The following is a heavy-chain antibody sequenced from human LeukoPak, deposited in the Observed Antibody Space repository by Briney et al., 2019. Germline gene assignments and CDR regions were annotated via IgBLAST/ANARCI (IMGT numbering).Heavy chain of an antibody. J-gene: IGHJ6*04. Sequence: GGSLRLSCAASGFTFDDYAMHWVRQAPGMGLEWVSGISWNSGSIVYADSVKGRFTISRDNAKNSLYLQMNSLRAEDTAVYYCAELGITMIGGVWGKGTTVTISS. CDR1: GFTFDDYA. CDR2: ISWNSGSI. V-gene: IGHV3-9*01. D-gene: IGHD3-10*02. CDR3: AELGITMIGGV.